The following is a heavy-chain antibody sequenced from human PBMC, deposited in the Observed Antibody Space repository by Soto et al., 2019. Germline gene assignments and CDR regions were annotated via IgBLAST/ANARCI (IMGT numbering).Heavy chain of an antibody. CDR3: AKKGGGDYILGY. CDR1: GFSLSTNRVG. D-gene: IGHD4-17*01. V-gene: IGHV2-5*02. CDR2: IYWDDSK. J-gene: IGHJ4*02. Sequence: QITLKESGPTLVKPTQTLTLTCTFSGFSLSTNRVGVGWLRQPPGKALEWLALIYWDDSKEYSPSLKSRLTITKDTSRNQVVLTMTNMDPVDTATYYCAKKGGGDYILGYWGQGTLVTVSS.